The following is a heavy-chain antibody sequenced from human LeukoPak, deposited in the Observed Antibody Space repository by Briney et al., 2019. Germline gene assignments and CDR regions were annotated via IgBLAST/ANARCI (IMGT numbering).Heavy chain of an antibody. CDR2: IYSGGST. V-gene: IGHV3-66*01. CDR3: ARAPIAAAGTFDY. CDR1: GFTVSSNY. Sequence: GGSLRLSCAASGFTVSSNYMSWVRQAPGKGLEWVSVIYSGGSTYYADSVKSRFTISRDNSKNTLYLQMNSLRAEDTAVYYCARAPIAAAGTFDYWGQGTLVTVSS. D-gene: IGHD6-13*01. J-gene: IGHJ4*02.